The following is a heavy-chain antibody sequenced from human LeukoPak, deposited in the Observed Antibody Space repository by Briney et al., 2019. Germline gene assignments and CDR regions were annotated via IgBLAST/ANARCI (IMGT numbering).Heavy chain of an antibody. CDR3: ARPQEEDGYNYNWAFDY. J-gene: IGHJ4*02. Sequence: ASVKVSCKASGYTFTSYGISWVRQAPGQGLEGMGWISAYNGNTNYAQKLQGRVTMTTDTSTSTAYMELKSLRSDDTAVYYCARPQEEDGYNYNWAFDYWGQGTLVTVSS. V-gene: IGHV1-18*01. D-gene: IGHD5-24*01. CDR2: ISAYNGNT. CDR1: GYTFTSYG.